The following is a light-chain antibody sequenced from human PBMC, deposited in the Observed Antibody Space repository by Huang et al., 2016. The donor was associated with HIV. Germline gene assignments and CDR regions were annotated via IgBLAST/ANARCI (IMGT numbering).Light chain of an antibody. J-gene: IGKJ1*01. CDR3: QHYNNWPWWT. CDR1: QSVTSN. V-gene: IGKV3-15*01. Sequence: EVVMTQSPAILSVSPGERATLSCRASQSVTSNLAWYQQKPGQAPRLLIHSASTRATGIPARFSGSGSGTEFTLTISSLQSEDFAVYYCQHYNNWPWWTFGQGTNVEIK. CDR2: SAS.